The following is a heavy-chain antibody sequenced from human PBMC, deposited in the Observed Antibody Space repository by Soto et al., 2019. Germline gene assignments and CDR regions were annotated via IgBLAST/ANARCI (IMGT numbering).Heavy chain of an antibody. CDR3: ARDPDGSLSYEGPWDI. CDR1: GGSISSYY. CDR2: IYYSGST. V-gene: IGHV4-59*01. J-gene: IGHJ4*03. Sequence: PSETLSLTCTASGGSISSYYWSWIRQPPGKGLEWIGYIYYSGSTNYNPSLKSRVTISVDTSKNQFSLKLSSVTAADTAVYYCARDPDGSLSYEGPWDIWGLGTLVTLPS. D-gene: IGHD3-10*01.